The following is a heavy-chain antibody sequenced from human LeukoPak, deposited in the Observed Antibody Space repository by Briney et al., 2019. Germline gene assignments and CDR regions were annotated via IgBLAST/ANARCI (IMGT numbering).Heavy chain of an antibody. CDR2: MNPDNDDT. D-gene: IGHD3-16*01. CDR3: ARGDRVSGGTDS. V-gene: IGHV1-8*03. J-gene: IGHJ4*02. Sequence: GASVKVSCKASGYTFTSYAMHWVRQAPGQRLEWMGYMNPDNDDTGYARKFQGRVTITRDTSISTAYMELSSLRSEDTAVYYCARGDRVSGGTDSWGQGTLVTVSS. CDR1: GYTFTSYA.